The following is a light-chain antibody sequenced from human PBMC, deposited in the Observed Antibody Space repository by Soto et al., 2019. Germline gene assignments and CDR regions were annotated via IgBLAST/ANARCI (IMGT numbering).Light chain of an antibody. CDR2: EVS. Sequence: QSALTQPASVSGSPGQSITISCTATTSDVGGFDSVSWYQQHPGTAPRVIIYEVSNRPSGVSYRFSGPKSANTASLTISGLQGDDEADYYCSSYTPSNTWLFGGGTTLTVL. CDR1: TSDVGGFDS. V-gene: IGLV2-14*01. CDR3: SSYTPSNTWL. J-gene: IGLJ3*02.